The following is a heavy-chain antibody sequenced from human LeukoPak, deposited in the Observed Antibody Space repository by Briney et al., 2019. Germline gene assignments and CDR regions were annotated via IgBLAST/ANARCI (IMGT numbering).Heavy chain of an antibody. D-gene: IGHD2-2*01. Sequence: PGGSLRLSCAASRFTFSNYAVHWVRQAPGKGLEGVALISYDGSNKYYADSVKGRFTISRDNSKTTLYLQMNSLRAEDTAVYSCAREYQFAYYGMDVWGQGTTVTVSS. CDR1: RFTFSNYA. J-gene: IGHJ6*02. CDR2: ISYDGSNK. CDR3: AREYQFAYYGMDV. V-gene: IGHV3-30-3*01.